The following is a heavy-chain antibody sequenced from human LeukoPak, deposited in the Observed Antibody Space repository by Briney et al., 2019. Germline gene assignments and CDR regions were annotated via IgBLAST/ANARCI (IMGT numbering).Heavy chain of an antibody. D-gene: IGHD1-26*01. Sequence: APVKVSCKASGYSFTSYYMHWVRQAPGQGLEWMGLINPSGSSTTYAQRFQGRVTMTRDISTSTDYMELTSLTSDDTAMYYCARDNSVGETAWWFDPWGQGTLVTVSS. CDR1: GYSFTSYY. CDR3: ARDNSVGETAWWFDP. V-gene: IGHV1-46*01. J-gene: IGHJ5*02. CDR2: INPSGSST.